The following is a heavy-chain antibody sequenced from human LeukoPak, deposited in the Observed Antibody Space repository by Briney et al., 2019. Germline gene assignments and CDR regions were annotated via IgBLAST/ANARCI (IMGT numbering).Heavy chain of an antibody. CDR3: TRSSRGGGDCYSDY. V-gene: IGHV3-73*01. CDR1: GFTFSDSA. CDR2: IRSKANSYAT. D-gene: IGHD2-21*02. J-gene: IGHJ4*02. Sequence: GGSLRLSCAASGFTFSDSAIHWVRQDSGKGLEWVGRIRSKANSYATAYAASVKGRFTISRDDSKNTAYLQMNSLKTEDTAVYYCTRSSRGGGDCYSDYWGQGTLVTVSS.